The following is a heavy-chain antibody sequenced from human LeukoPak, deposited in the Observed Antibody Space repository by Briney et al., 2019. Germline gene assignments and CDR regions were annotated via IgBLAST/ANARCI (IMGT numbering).Heavy chain of an antibody. J-gene: IGHJ6*04. CDR3: ARDPSYYGSGSYPPPVYGMDV. Sequence: GASVKVSCKASGYTFTGYYMHWVRQAPGQGLEWMGGIIPIFGTANYAQKFQGRVTITADKSTSTAYMELSSLRSEDTAVYYCARDPSYYGSGSYPPPVYGMDVWGKGTTVTVSS. CDR1: GYTFTGYY. D-gene: IGHD3-10*01. CDR2: IIPIFGTA. V-gene: IGHV1-69*06.